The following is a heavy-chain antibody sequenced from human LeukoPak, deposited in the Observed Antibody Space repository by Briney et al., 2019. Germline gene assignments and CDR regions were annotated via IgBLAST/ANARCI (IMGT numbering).Heavy chain of an antibody. CDR2: IIPIFGTA. CDR1: GGTFSSYA. Sequence: SVKVSCKASGGTFSSYAISWVRQAPGQGLEWMGGIIPIFGTANYAQKFQGRVTITTDESTSTAYMELSSLRSEDTAVYYCARDRVSRGWVDAFDIWGQGTMVTVSS. D-gene: IGHD6-19*01. V-gene: IGHV1-69*05. J-gene: IGHJ3*02. CDR3: ARDRVSRGWVDAFDI.